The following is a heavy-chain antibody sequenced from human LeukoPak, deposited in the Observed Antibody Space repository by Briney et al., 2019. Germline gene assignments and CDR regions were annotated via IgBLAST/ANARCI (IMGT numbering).Heavy chain of an antibody. CDR2: IYHSGST. CDR1: GGSISSGGYY. Sequence: SQTLSLTCTVSGGSISSGGYYWSWIRQPPGKGLEWIGYIYHSGSTYYNPSLKSRVTISVDRSKNQFSLKLSSVTAADTAVYYCAREPRERSSDAFDIWGQGTMVTVSS. CDR3: AREPRERSSDAFDI. D-gene: IGHD6-6*01. V-gene: IGHV4-30-2*01. J-gene: IGHJ3*02.